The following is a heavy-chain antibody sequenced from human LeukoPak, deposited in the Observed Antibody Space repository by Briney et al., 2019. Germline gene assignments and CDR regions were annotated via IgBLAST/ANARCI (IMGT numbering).Heavy chain of an antibody. D-gene: IGHD7-27*01. V-gene: IGHV3-21*01. CDR3: ARDPSWAPYYFDY. CDR1: GFTFSSYS. Sequence: GGSLRLSCAASGFTFSSYSMNWVRQAPGKGLEWVSSISSSGSYIYYADSVKGRFTISRDNAKNSLYLQMNSLRAEDTAVYYCARDPSWAPYYFDYWGQGTLVTVSS. J-gene: IGHJ4*02. CDR2: ISSSGSYI.